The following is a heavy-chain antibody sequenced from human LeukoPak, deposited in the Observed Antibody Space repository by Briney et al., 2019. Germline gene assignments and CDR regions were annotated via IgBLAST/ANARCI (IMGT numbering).Heavy chain of an antibody. CDR1: GYTFTDFY. CDR2: INPNSGGT. D-gene: IGHD3-10*01. V-gene: IGHV1-2*02. Sequence: ASVKVSCKASGYTFTDFYMLWVRQAPGQGLEWMGWINPNSGGTDYAQKFQGRVTMTRDTSTSTAYMELSRLRSDDTAVYHCARGHRSYYYYMDVWGMGTTVTVSS. J-gene: IGHJ6*03. CDR3: ARGHRSYYYYMDV.